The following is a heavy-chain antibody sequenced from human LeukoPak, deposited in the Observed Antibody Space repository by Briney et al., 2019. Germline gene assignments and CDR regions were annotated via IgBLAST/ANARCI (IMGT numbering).Heavy chain of an antibody. CDR2: INSKSRYI. D-gene: IGHD6-6*01. J-gene: IGHJ4*02. CDR1: GFTFSSYS. CDR3: ARADSSSSRLDC. Sequence: GGSLRLSYAASGFTFSSYSINWVRQAPGKGLEWVSSINSKSRYIYYADSLKGRFTISRDNGKNSVYLQMNSLRAEDTAVYFCARADSSSSRLDCWGQGTLVTVSS. V-gene: IGHV3-21*01.